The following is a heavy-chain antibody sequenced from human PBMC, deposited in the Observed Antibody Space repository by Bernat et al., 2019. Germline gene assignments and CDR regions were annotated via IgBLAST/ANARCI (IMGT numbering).Heavy chain of an antibody. Sequence: QVQLVESGGGVVQPGRSLRLSCAASGFTFSSYGMHWVRQAPGKGLEWVAVIWYDGSNKYYADSVKGRFTISRENSQNTLYLQMNSLRAEDTAVYYGARDGGDYWGQGTLVTVSS. CDR3: ARDGGDY. D-gene: IGHD3-3*01. J-gene: IGHJ4*02. V-gene: IGHV3-33*01. CDR2: IWYDGSNK. CDR1: GFTFSSYG.